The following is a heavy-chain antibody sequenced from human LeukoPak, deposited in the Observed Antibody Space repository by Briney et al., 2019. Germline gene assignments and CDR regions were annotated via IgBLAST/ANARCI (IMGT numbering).Heavy chain of an antibody. CDR1: GFTFSSYG. CDR2: ISNDGSNK. D-gene: IGHD5-18*01. J-gene: IGHJ4*02. CDR3: AKDRRGYTYNFDY. Sequence: GGSPRLSCAASGFTFSSYGMHWVRQAPGKGLEWVAVISNDGSNKYYADSVKGRFTVSRDNSKNTLYLQMNSLRAEDTAVFYCAKDRRGYTYNFDYWGQGTLVTVSS. V-gene: IGHV3-30*18.